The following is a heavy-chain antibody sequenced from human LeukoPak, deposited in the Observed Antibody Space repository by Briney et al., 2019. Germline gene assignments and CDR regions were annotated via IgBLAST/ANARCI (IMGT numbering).Heavy chain of an antibody. Sequence: SETLSLTCTVSGGSISSYYWSWIRQPPGKGLEWIGYIYYSGSTNYTPYLKSRVTISVDTSKNQFSLKLSSVTAADTAVYYCARVRTGWIQLRGYWFDPWGQGTLVTVSS. CDR1: GGSISSYY. D-gene: IGHD5-18*01. CDR3: ARVRTGWIQLRGYWFDP. CDR2: IYYSGST. J-gene: IGHJ5*02. V-gene: IGHV4-59*01.